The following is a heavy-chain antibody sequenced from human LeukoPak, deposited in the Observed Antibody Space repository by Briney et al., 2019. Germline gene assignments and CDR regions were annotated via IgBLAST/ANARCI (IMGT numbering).Heavy chain of an antibody. V-gene: IGHV4-4*07. Sequence: SETLSLTXTVSGGSINNYYWSWIRQPAGKGLEWIGRVYTSGSTNYNPSLKSRVTMSVDTSKNQFSLKVSSVTAADTAVYYCARVAVLGFGYAFDIWGQGTMVTVSS. D-gene: IGHD2-8*02. J-gene: IGHJ3*02. CDR3: ARVAVLGFGYAFDI. CDR2: VYTSGST. CDR1: GGSINNYY.